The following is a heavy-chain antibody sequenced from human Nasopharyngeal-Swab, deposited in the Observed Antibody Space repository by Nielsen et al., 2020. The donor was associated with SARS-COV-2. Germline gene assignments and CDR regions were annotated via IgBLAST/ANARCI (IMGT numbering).Heavy chain of an antibody. V-gene: IGHV3-74*01. D-gene: IGHD3-3*01. CDR1: GFSISGYW. J-gene: IGHJ6*02. Sequence: GESLKISCAASGFSISGYWMHWVRQAPGMGLVWVSRISSDGGANYADSATGRFTISRDNAKNTVYLQMNSLRAEDTAVYYCARDRNGFIYYYYGMDVWGQGTTVTVSS. CDR2: ISSDGGA. CDR3: ARDRNGFIYYYYGMDV.